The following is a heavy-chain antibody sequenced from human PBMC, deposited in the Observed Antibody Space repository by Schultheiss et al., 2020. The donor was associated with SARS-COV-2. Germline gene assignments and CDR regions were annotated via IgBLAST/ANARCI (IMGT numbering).Heavy chain of an antibody. J-gene: IGHJ4*02. CDR3: ARTRLPITIFGVADY. CDR1: GGSISSGGYY. V-gene: IGHV4-39*07. Sequence: SQTLSLTCTVSGGSISSGGYYWSWVRQAPGKGLEWIGEINHSGSTNYNPSLKSRVTISVDTSKNQFSLKLSSVTAADTAVYYCARTRLPITIFGVADYWGQGTLVTVSS. D-gene: IGHD3-3*01. CDR2: INHSGST.